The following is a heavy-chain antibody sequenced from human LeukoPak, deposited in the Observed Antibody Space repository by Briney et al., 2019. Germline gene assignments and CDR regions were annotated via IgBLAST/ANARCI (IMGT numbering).Heavy chain of an antibody. V-gene: IGHV3-74*01. CDR2: INSDGSST. CDR3: ASGYRYFDY. D-gene: IGHD2-2*03. Sequence: GGSLRLSCAASGFTFSSYWMHWVRQAPGKGLVWVSRINSDGSSTSYADSVEGRFTISRDNAKNTLYLQMNSLRAEDAAVYYCASGYRYFDYWGQGTLVTVSS. CDR1: GFTFSSYW. J-gene: IGHJ4*02.